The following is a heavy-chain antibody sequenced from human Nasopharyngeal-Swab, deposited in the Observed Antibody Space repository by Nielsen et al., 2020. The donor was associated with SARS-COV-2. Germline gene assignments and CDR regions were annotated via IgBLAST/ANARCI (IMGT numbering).Heavy chain of an antibody. V-gene: IGHV5-51*04. CDR2: IYPGDSDT. CDR1: GYTFTSYC. J-gene: IGHJ4*02. CDR3: ARIPSTLPDY. Sequence: GESLKISCPGSGYTFTSYCIGWVRQMPGKGLEWMGIIYPGDSDTRYSPSFQGQVTISADKPNSTAYLQWSSLKASDIAMYYCARIPSTLPDYWGQGTLVTVSS. D-gene: IGHD5/OR15-5a*01.